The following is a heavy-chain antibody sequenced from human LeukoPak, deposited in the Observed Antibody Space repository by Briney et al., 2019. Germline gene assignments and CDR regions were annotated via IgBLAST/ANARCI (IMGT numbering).Heavy chain of an antibody. Sequence: GASVKVSCKASGSSFTGFGINWVRQAPGQGLEWMGWITAYNDNTHYAKKFQGRVALTTDTPPSTAYMELRSLRSDDTAVYYCARDGTSTDDYWGQGTLVTVSS. J-gene: IGHJ4*02. CDR2: ITAYNDNT. CDR1: GSSFTGFG. V-gene: IGHV1-18*01. D-gene: IGHD1-7*01. CDR3: ARDGTSTDDY.